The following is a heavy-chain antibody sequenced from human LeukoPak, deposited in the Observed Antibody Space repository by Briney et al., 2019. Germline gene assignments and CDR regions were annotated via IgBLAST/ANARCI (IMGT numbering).Heavy chain of an antibody. J-gene: IGHJ4*02. CDR3: ARDNTYCSGSRCYDRFDY. D-gene: IGHD2-15*01. V-gene: IGHV1-69*05. Sequence: ASVKVSCKASGGTFSSYAISWVRQAPGQGLEWMGGIIPIFGTANYAQKFQGRVTITTDESTSTAYMELSSLRSEDTAVYYCARDNTYCSGSRCYDRFDYWGQGTLVTVSS. CDR2: IIPIFGTA. CDR1: GGTFSSYA.